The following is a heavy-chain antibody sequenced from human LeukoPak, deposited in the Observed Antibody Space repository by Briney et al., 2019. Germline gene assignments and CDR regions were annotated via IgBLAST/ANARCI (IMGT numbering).Heavy chain of an antibody. Sequence: SETLSLTCIVSGGSISSYYWNWIRQPPGKELEWIGYISHSGSTNYNPSLKSRVTISVDTPKNQFSLKLSSVNAADTAIYYCARARYGDYDDAFDIWGQGTMVTVSS. CDR2: ISHSGST. CDR1: GGSISSYY. D-gene: IGHD4-17*01. J-gene: IGHJ3*02. CDR3: ARARYGDYDDAFDI. V-gene: IGHV4-59*01.